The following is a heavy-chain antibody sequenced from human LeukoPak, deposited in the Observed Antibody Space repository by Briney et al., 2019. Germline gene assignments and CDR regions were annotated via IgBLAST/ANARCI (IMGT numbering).Heavy chain of an antibody. Sequence: PSETLSLTCAVYGGSFSGYYWSWIRQPPGKELEWIGEINHSGSTNYNPSLKSRVTISVDTSKNQFSLKLSSVTAADTAVYYCAREGVYSSSLFFDYWGQGTLVTVSS. J-gene: IGHJ4*02. D-gene: IGHD6-6*01. CDR3: AREGVYSSSLFFDY. V-gene: IGHV4-34*01. CDR2: INHSGST. CDR1: GGSFSGYY.